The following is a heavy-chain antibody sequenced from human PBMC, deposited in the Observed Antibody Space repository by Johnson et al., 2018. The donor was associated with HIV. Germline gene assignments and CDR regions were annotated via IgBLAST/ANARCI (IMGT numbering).Heavy chain of an antibody. J-gene: IGHJ3*02. CDR3: ARGMYGDAFDI. CDR1: GFIVSSNC. D-gene: IGHD2-8*01. Sequence: EEQLVESGGGLMQPGGSLRLSCAASGFIVSSNCMTWVRQAPGKGLEWVSVIYSGGSTYYVDSVKGRFTISRDNSKNTLCLQTNSLRVEDTAVYYCARGMYGDAFDIWGQGTMVTVSS. V-gene: IGHV3-53*01. CDR2: IYSGGST.